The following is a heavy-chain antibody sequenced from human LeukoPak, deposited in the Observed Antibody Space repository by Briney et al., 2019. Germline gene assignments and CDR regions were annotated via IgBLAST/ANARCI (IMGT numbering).Heavy chain of an antibody. J-gene: IGHJ3*02. D-gene: IGHD2-21*02. Sequence: PSETLSLTCTVSGGSISSSSYSWGWIRQPPGKGLEWIGSIYYSGSTYYNPSLKSRVTISVDTSKNQFSLKLSSVTAADTAVYYCASIDRGGDCCGYAFDIWGQGTMVTVSS. CDR3: ASIDRGGDCCGYAFDI. V-gene: IGHV4-39*01. CDR1: GGSISSSSYS. CDR2: IYYSGST.